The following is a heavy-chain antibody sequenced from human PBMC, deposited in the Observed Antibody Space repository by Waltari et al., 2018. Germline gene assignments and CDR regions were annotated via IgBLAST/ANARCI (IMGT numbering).Heavy chain of an antibody. D-gene: IGHD6-19*01. J-gene: IGHJ4*02. V-gene: IGHV1-8*02. CDR2: MNPNSGNT. CDR3: ARGPRSSGWYYFDY. Sequence: QVPLVQSGAEVQKPGASVKVSCKPSGYTFTSYDITGVRPPTGQGLEWMGWMNPNSGNTGYAQKFQGRVTMTRNTSVSTAYMELSSLRSEDTAVYYCARGPRSSGWYYFDYWGQGTLVTVSS. CDR1: GYTFTSYD.